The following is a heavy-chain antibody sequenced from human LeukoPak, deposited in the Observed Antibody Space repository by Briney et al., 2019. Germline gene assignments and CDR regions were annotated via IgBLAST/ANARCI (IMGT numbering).Heavy chain of an antibody. J-gene: IGHJ5*02. Sequence: PSETLSLTCTVSGGSISSYYWSWIRQPPGKGLEWIGYIYTSGSTNYNPSLKSRVTISVDTSKNQFSLKLGSVTAADTAVYYCARLHGGNSGIWFDPWGQGTLVTVSS. D-gene: IGHD4-23*01. CDR3: ARLHGGNSGIWFDP. CDR1: GGSISSYY. V-gene: IGHV4-4*09. CDR2: IYTSGST.